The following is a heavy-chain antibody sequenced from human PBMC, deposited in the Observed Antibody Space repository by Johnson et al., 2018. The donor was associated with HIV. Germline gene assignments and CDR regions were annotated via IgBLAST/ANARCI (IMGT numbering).Heavy chain of an antibody. J-gene: IGHJ3*02. Sequence: VQLVETVGGLVQPGRSLRLSCTASGFTFGDYAMSWFRQAPGKGLEWVGFIRSKTYGGTTEYAASVKGRFIISRDNSKNTVYLQMNSLRAEDTAVYYCARGSGLGAFDIWGQGTMVTVSS. D-gene: IGHD3-10*01. CDR3: ARGSGLGAFDI. V-gene: IGHV3-49*03. CDR1: GFTFGDYA. CDR2: IRSKTYGGTT.